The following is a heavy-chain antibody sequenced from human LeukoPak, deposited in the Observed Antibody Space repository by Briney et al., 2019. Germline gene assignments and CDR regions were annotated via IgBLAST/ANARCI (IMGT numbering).Heavy chain of an antibody. CDR3: ARKPLLRSFDI. Sequence: GGSLRLSCGASGFTFTSSAMTWVRQAPGKGLEWVSAISSGGTPYYAASVRGRFIISRDTSTNTLYLQVKSLTAEDTAVYYCARKPLLRSFDIWGQGTMVTVSS. J-gene: IGHJ3*02. CDR1: GFTFTSSA. D-gene: IGHD1-26*01. CDR2: ISSGGTP. V-gene: IGHV3-23*01.